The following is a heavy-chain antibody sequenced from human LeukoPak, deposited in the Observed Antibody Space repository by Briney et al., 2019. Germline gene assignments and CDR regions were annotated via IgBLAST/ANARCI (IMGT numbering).Heavy chain of an antibody. CDR3: AKESLHVV. CDR2: ISYDGSNK. J-gene: IGHJ4*02. CDR1: GFTFSSYG. D-gene: IGHD2-15*01. Sequence: PGGSLRLSCAASGFTFSSYGMHWVRQAPGKGLEWVAVISYDGSNKYYADSVKGRFTISRDNSKNTLYLQMNSLRAEDTAVHYCAKESLHVVWGQGTLVTVSS. V-gene: IGHV3-30*18.